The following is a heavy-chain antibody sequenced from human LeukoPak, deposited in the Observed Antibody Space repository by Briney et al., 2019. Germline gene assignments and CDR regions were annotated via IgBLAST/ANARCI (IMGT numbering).Heavy chain of an antibody. D-gene: IGHD3-22*01. CDR1: GGSISSYY. J-gene: IGHJ4*02. CDR3: ASGLIVPHSAGIFFDH. Sequence: PSETLSLTCTVSGGSISSYYWSWIRQPPGKGLEWIGYIYYSGSTNYNPSLKSRVTISVDTSKNQFSLKLSSVTAADTAVYYCASGLIVPHSAGIFFDHWGQGTLVSVSS. CDR2: IYYSGST. V-gene: IGHV4-59*01.